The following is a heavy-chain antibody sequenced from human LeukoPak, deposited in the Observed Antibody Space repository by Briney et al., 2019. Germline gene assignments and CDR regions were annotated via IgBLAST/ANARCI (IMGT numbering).Heavy chain of an antibody. V-gene: IGHV3-23*01. Sequence: PGGSLRLSCAASGFTFSSYGMHWVRQAPGKGLEWVSAISGSGGSTYYADSVKGRFTISRDNSKNTLYLQMNSLRAEDTAVYYCAKDTAKFMVYPYYFDYWGQGTLVTVSS. CDR3: AKDTAKFMVYPYYFDY. D-gene: IGHD3-10*01. CDR1: GFTFSSYG. J-gene: IGHJ4*02. CDR2: ISGSGGST.